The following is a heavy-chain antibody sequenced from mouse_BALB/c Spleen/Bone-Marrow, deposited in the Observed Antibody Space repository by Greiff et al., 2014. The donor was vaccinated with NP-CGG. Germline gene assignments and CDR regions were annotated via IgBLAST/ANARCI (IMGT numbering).Heavy chain of an antibody. CDR3: ARSGEKYGALDC. V-gene: IGHV5-4*02. D-gene: IGHD1-1*02. J-gene: IGHJ4*01. CDR1: GFTFSDYY. CDR2: ISDGGIYT. Sequence: VQLKESGGGLVKPGGSLKLSCTASGFTFSDYYMYWVRQTPEKRLEWVAAISDGGIYTYYPDSVKGRFTISRDNAKNNLYLQMSSLKSEDTAMYYCARSGEKYGALDCSGQGTSVTVSS.